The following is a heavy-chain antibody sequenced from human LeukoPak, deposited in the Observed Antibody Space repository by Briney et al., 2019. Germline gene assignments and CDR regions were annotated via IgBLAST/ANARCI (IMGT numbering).Heavy chain of an antibody. J-gene: IGHJ5*02. V-gene: IGHV4-59*08. CDR1: DVAMSDYY. CDR3: ARHAFASPLDT. CDR2: IFHTGDS. Sequence: PSETLSLTCTVSDVAMSDYYWSWIRQPPGKGLEWIAYIFHTGDSNQNPSLKGRVSVSLGIPKNELSLKLSSVSAADTAVYYCARHAFASPLDTWGQGTVVIVSS. D-gene: IGHD3-16*01.